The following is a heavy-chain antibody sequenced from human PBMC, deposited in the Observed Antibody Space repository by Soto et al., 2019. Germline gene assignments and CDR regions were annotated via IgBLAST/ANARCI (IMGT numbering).Heavy chain of an antibody. Sequence: ASVKVSCKASGYTFTSYYVHWVRQAPGQGLEWMGIINPSGGSTSYAQKFQGRVTMTRDTSTSTVYMELSSLRSEDTAVYYCASSELLGELSLYYYGMDVWGQGTTVTVSS. CDR1: GYTFTSYY. V-gene: IGHV1-46*01. D-gene: IGHD3-16*02. CDR3: ASSELLGELSLYYYGMDV. CDR2: INPSGGST. J-gene: IGHJ6*02.